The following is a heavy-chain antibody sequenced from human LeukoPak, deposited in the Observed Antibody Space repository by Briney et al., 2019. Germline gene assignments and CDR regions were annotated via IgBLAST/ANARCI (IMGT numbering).Heavy chain of an antibody. CDR2: ISTSSSYI. D-gene: IGHD4-11*01. V-gene: IGHV3-21*01. Sequence: PGGSLRLSCAASGFTFSRYSMNWVRQAPGKGLEWVSSISTSSSYIYYADSVKGRFTSSRDNAKNSLYLQMNSLRAEDTAVYYCARDIAYRASFDYWGQGTLVTVSS. CDR3: ARDIAYRASFDY. J-gene: IGHJ4*02. CDR1: GFTFSRYS.